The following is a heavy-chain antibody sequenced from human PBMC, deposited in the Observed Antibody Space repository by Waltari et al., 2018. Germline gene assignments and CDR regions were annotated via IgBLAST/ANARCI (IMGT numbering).Heavy chain of an antibody. Sequence: EVQLLESGGGLIQPGGSLRLSCAASGFTFSYYAMSWVRQTPGKGLEWVSAISGSGGSTFYADSVKGRFTISIDNSKNTLYLQMNSLRAEDTAVYYCARSSCSNGVCYYYFDYWGQGTLVTVSS. J-gene: IGHJ4*02. D-gene: IGHD2-8*01. CDR2: ISGSGGST. V-gene: IGHV3-23*01. CDR3: ARSSCSNGVCYYYFDY. CDR1: GFTFSYYA.